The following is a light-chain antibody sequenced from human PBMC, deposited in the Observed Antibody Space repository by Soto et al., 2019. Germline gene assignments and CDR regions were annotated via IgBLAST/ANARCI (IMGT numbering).Light chain of an antibody. J-gene: IGKJ5*01. CDR1: QSVSSTY. V-gene: IGKV3-20*01. Sequence: EIVLTQSPGTLSLSPGDGATLSCRASQSVSSTYLAWYQQKPGQAPRLLIYGASNRATGIPDRFRGSGSGTDFTLTISRLEPEDFAVYYCQKYGGSMTFGQGTRLEIE. CDR2: GAS. CDR3: QKYGGSMT.